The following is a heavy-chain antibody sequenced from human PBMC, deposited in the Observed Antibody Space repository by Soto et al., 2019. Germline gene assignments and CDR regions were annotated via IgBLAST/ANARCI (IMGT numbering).Heavy chain of an antibody. CDR1: GVTFSSYG. CDR2: ICNGSSNK. J-gene: IGHJ4*02. Sequence: GGSLRLSCAASGVTFSSYGMHWVRQAPGKGLEWVSFICNGSSNKYYADSVKGRFTISRDNAKNSLYLQMNSLRAEDTAVYYCARVRRVRGVIETSDYWGQGTLVTVSS. V-gene: IGHV3-21*01. CDR3: ARVRRVRGVIETSDY. D-gene: IGHD3-10*01.